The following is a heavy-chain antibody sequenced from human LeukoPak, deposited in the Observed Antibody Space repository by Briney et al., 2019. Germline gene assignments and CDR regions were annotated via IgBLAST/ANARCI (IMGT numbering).Heavy chain of an antibody. Sequence: GRSLRLSCAASGFTFSSYGMHWVRQAPGKGLGWVAVISYDGSNKYYADSVKGRFTISRDNSKNTLYLQMNSLRAEDTAVYYCANRDGYKTFDYWGQGTLVTVSS. D-gene: IGHD5-24*01. CDR3: ANRDGYKTFDY. CDR2: ISYDGSNK. CDR1: GFTFSSYG. J-gene: IGHJ4*02. V-gene: IGHV3-30*18.